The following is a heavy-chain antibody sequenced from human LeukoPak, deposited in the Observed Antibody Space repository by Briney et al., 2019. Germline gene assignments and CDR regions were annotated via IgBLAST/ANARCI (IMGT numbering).Heavy chain of an antibody. D-gene: IGHD4-17*01. CDR2: ISSSSSAI. J-gene: IGHJ6*02. V-gene: IGHV3-48*01. Sequence: GGSLRLSCAASGFIFSTYSMNWVRQAPGKGLEWVSYISSSSSAIYYADAVKGRFTISRDNAKESLYLQMNSLRAEDTAVYYCANSDYGDYYYYYYYGMDVWGQGTTVTVSS. CDR1: GFIFSTYS. CDR3: ANSDYGDYYYYYYYGMDV.